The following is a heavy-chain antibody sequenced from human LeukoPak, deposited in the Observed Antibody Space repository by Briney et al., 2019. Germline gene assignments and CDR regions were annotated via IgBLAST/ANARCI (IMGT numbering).Heavy chain of an antibody. CDR1: GFTFSGCA. CDR3: ARDDREYGSGRRGYLDY. V-gene: IGHV3-30*04. D-gene: IGHD3-10*01. J-gene: IGHJ4*02. Sequence: GGTLIPPCSASGFTFSGCAMNWVGEAPGKGLEWVAVISYDGSNKYYADSVKGRFTISRDNSKNTLYLQMNSLRAEDTAVHYCARDDREYGSGRRGYLDYWGQGTLVTVSS. CDR2: ISYDGSNK.